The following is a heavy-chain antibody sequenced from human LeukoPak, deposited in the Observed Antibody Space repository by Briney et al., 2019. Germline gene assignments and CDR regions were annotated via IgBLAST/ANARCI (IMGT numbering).Heavy chain of an antibody. V-gene: IGHV4-34*01. CDR3: ARDPGAVAGPSYNWFDP. CDR1: GGSISSYY. Sequence: SETLSLTCSVSGGSISSYYWSWIRQPPGKGLEWIGEINHSGSTNYNPSLKSRVTISVDTSKNQFSLKLSSVTAADTAVYYCARDPGAVAGPSYNWFDPWGQGTLVTVSS. J-gene: IGHJ5*02. D-gene: IGHD6-19*01. CDR2: INHSGST.